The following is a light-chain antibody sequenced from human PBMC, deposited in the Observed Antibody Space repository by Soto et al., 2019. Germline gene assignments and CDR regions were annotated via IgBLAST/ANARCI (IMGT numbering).Light chain of an antibody. Sequence: EIVLTQSPGTLSLSPGERATLSCRASQSITSSYLAWYQQKPGQAPRLLISGTISRATGIPDRFSGSRSGTDFTLTISRLEPEDFAVYYCQQYGSPLWTFGQGTKVEIK. V-gene: IGKV3-20*01. CDR3: QQYGSPLWT. CDR2: GTI. J-gene: IGKJ1*01. CDR1: QSITSSY.